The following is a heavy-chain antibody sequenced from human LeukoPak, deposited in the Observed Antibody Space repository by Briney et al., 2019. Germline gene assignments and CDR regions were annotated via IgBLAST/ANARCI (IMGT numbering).Heavy chain of an antibody. J-gene: IGHJ4*02. V-gene: IGHV1-46*01. Sequence: GASVKVSCKASGYPFTSYYIHWVRQAPGQGLEWMGQISPSGTTTYAQKFKGRVTMTRGKSTSTVNMDLSDLTFEDTAVYHSAKDSGAYGPDYWGQGTLLTVSS. D-gene: IGHD4-17*01. CDR3: AKDSGAYGPDY. CDR2: ISPSGTT. CDR1: GYPFTSYY.